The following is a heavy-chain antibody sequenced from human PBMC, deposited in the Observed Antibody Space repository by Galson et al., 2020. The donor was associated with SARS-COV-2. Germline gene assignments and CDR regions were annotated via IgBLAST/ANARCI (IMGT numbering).Heavy chain of an antibody. CDR2: IYYSGST. J-gene: IGHJ4*02. CDR3: ARESYDSSGYYLAYFDY. D-gene: IGHD3-22*01. V-gene: IGHV4-59*01. CDR1: GDSISSYY. Sequence: SETLSLTCTVSGDSISSYYWSWIRQPPGKGLEWIGYIYYSGSTNYNPSLKSRVTISVDTSKNQFSLKLSSVTAADTAVYYCARESYDSSGYYLAYFDYWGQGTLVTVSS.